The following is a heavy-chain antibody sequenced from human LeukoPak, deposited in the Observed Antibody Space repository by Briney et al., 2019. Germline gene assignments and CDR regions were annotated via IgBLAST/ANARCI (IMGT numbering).Heavy chain of an antibody. J-gene: IGHJ4*02. D-gene: IGHD3-10*01. CDR2: IRYDGNNE. Sequence: GGSLRLSCAASGLTFSNYGMHWVRQAPGKGLEWVAFIRYDGNNEHYADSVKGRFTISRDNSKNTLYLQMNSLRAEDTAVYYCAKGRYYSDYWGQGTLVTVPS. CDR1: GLTFSNYG. V-gene: IGHV3-30*02. CDR3: AKGRYYSDY.